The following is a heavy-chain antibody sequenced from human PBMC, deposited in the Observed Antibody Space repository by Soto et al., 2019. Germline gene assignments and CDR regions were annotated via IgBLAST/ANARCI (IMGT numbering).Heavy chain of an antibody. V-gene: IGHV3-30-3*01. D-gene: IGHD3-22*01. Sequence: SLRLSCAASGFTFSSYAMHWVRKAPGKGLEWVAVISYDGSNKYYADSVKGRFTISRDNSKNTLYLQMNSLRAEDTAVYYCARVGGNYYDSSGYFYWGQGTLVTVSS. CDR2: ISYDGSNK. CDR3: ARVGGNYYDSSGYFY. J-gene: IGHJ4*02. CDR1: GFTFSSYA.